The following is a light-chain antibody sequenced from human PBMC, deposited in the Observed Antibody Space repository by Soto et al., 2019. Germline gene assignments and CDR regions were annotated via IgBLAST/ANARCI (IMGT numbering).Light chain of an antibody. CDR3: QQFNSYPIT. J-gene: IGKJ5*01. Sequence: AIQVTQSPSSLSASGGDRVTITCRASQVVRGALAWYQQKPGKAPKLLIYDVSTLEGGVPSRFSGSGSGTEFPLTISILQPEDFGTYYCQQFNSYPITFGHGTRLEIK. CDR1: QVVRGA. V-gene: IGKV1-13*02. CDR2: DVS.